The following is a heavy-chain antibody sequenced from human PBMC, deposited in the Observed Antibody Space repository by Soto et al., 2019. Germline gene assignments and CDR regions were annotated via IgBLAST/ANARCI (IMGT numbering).Heavy chain of an antibody. V-gene: IGHV1-8*01. CDR3: ARGGSYCSGGSCGSRGSTDFDY. CDR2: MNPNSGNT. D-gene: IGHD2-15*01. Sequence: ASVKVSCKASGYTFTSYDINWVRQATGQGLEWMGWMNPNSGNTGYAQKFQGRVTMTRNTSISTAYMELSSLRSEDTAVYYCARGGSYCSGGSCGSRGSTDFDYWGQGTLVTVSS. J-gene: IGHJ4*02. CDR1: GYTFTSYD.